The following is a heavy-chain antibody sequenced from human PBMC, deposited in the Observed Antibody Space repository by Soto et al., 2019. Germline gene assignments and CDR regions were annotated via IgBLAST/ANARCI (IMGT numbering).Heavy chain of an antibody. Sequence: GSLRLSCAASGFTFSNYAMTWVRQAPGKGLEWVSAFSGGGGSPYYADSVKGRFTISRDNSKNTLYLQMNSLRAEDTALYYCARDYYGMDFWGQGTTVTVSS. V-gene: IGHV3-23*01. CDR3: ARDYYGMDF. CDR1: GFTFSNYA. CDR2: FSGGGGSP. J-gene: IGHJ6*02.